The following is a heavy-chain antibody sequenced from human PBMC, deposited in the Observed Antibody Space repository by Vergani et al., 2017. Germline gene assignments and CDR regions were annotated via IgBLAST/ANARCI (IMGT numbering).Heavy chain of an antibody. Sequence: QVQLVQSGTEMKKSWASVRVSCTTSGYSFTAFHIHWVRQAPGQGLQWLGWINPYSGATAYGQEFQGRVTMTWDTSISTAYLNFNRVTSADTAMYFCARDFRVDVTAEFEYWGQGTLVIASS. CDR1: GYSFTAFH. CDR3: ARDFRVDVTAEFEY. D-gene: IGHD3-3*01. V-gene: IGHV1-2*02. CDR2: INPYSGAT. J-gene: IGHJ4*02.